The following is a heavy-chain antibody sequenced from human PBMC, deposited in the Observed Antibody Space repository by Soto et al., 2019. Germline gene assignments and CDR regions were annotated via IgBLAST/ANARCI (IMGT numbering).Heavy chain of an antibody. J-gene: IGHJ4*02. D-gene: IGHD6-6*01. V-gene: IGHV3-30*03. CDR1: GFTFSSYA. CDR3: ARGTIVARQQLDY. Sequence: PGGSLRLSCAASGFTFSSYAMHWARQAPGKGLEWVTVISIRGGDEYYAESVRGRFTISRDDSKNTLYLQMDSLRVEDTAVYYCARGTIVARQQLDYRGQGTLVTVSS. CDR2: ISIRGGDE.